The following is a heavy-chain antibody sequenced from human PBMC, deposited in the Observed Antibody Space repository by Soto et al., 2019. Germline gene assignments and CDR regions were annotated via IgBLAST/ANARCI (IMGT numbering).Heavy chain of an antibody. CDR3: ARDMGWELSYYYYGMDV. Sequence: QVQLVQSGAEVKTPGSSVKVSCKASGGTFSSYAISWVRQAPGQGLEWMGGIIPIFGTANYAQKFQGSVTLTADESTSTAYRELRSLRSEDTAVYYCARDMGWELSYYYYGMDVWGQGTTVTVSS. CDR2: IIPIFGTA. D-gene: IGHD1-26*01. J-gene: IGHJ6*02. CDR1: GGTFSSYA. V-gene: IGHV1-69*01.